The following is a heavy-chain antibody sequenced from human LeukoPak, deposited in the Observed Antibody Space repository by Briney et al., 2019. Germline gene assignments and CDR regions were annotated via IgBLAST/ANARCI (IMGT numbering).Heavy chain of an antibody. CDR2: IKQDGSEK. V-gene: IGHV3-7*01. D-gene: IGHD4-17*01. Sequence: GGSLRLSCAAYGFTFSSYWMSWVRQAPGKGLEWVANIKQDGSEKYYVDSVKGRFTISRDNAKNSLYLQMNSLRAEDTAVYYCARGFDGDSLFDYWGQGTLVTVSS. J-gene: IGHJ4*02. CDR1: GFTFSSYW. CDR3: ARGFDGDSLFDY.